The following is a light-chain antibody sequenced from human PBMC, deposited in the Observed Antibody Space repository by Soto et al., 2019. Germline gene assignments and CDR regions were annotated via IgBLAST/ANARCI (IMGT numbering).Light chain of an antibody. V-gene: IGKV1-39*01. Sequence: DIQMTQSPSSLSASLEDRVIITCRASQSISNHLNWYQQKPGKAPKLLIFAASSLQSGVPSRFSGSRSGPDFTLTISSLQPEDFATYYCQQSYSRPPTFGQGTNVDI. J-gene: IGKJ1*01. CDR3: QQSYSRPPT. CDR1: QSISNH. CDR2: AAS.